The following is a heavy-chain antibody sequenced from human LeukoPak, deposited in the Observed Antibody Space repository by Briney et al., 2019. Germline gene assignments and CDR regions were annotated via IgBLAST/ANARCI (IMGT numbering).Heavy chain of an antibody. V-gene: IGHV3-11*04. J-gene: IGHJ4*02. D-gene: IGHD3-10*01. Sequence: GGSLRLSCAASGFTFSDYYMSWIRQAPGKGLEWVSYISSSGSTIYYADSVKGRFTISRDNSKNTLYLQMNSLRAEDTAVYYCASPFEFYFDYWGQGTLVTVSS. CDR3: ASPFEFYFDY. CDR1: GFTFSDYY. CDR2: ISSSGSTI.